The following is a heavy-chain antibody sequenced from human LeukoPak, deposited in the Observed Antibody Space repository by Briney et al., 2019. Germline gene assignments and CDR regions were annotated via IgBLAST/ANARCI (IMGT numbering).Heavy chain of an antibody. CDR1: GFTFSSYA. CDR3: ARGGFCRAGSCYGGFDP. D-gene: IGHD2-15*01. J-gene: IGHJ5*02. V-gene: IGHV3-23*01. Sequence: GGSLRLPCAASGFTFSSYAMSWVRQDPGTGLEWVSAISGCGGSTWYADSVKGRFTISRDNSKNTLYMQMNSLRVEVTAVYYCARGGFCRAGSCYGGFDPWGQGTLVTVSS. CDR2: ISGCGGST.